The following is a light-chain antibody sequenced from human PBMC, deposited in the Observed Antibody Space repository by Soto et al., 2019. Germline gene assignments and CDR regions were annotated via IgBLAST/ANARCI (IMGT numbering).Light chain of an antibody. J-gene: IGKJ1*01. CDR2: TAS. CDR3: QQYGRLPAT. Sequence: EIVSTQSPGTLSLSPGERATLSCRASQSVSGNHFAWYQQKPGQPPRLLIYTASARTTGIPDRFSGSGSGTDFTLTISRLETEDFAVYYCQQYGRLPATFGQGTKVEIK. V-gene: IGKV3-20*01. CDR1: QSVSGNH.